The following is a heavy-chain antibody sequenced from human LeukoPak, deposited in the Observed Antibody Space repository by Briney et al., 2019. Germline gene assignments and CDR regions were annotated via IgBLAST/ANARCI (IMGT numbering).Heavy chain of an antibody. CDR3: AKATGGYYYDSSGYHYFDY. Sequence: GGSLRLSCVASGFSFRNYAMHWVRQAPGKGLEWVAVISYDGSNKYYADSVKGRFTISRDNSKNTLYLQMNSLRAEDTAVYYCAKATGGYYYDSSGYHYFDYWGQGTLVTVSS. CDR1: GFSFRNYA. D-gene: IGHD3-22*01. J-gene: IGHJ4*02. V-gene: IGHV3-30-3*01. CDR2: ISYDGSNK.